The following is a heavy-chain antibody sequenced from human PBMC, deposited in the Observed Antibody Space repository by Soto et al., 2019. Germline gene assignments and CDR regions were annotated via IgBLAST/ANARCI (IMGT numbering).Heavy chain of an antibody. CDR2: INSDGSST. J-gene: IGHJ3*02. CDR1: GFTFSSYW. Sequence: EVQLVESGGGLVQPGGSLRLFCAASGFTFSSYWMHWVRQAPGKGLVWVSRINSDGSSTSYADSVKGRFTISRDNAKTTLYLQMNSLRAEDTAVYYCARWVGKQPDDAFDIWGQGTMVTVSS. V-gene: IGHV3-74*01. D-gene: IGHD6-13*01. CDR3: ARWVGKQPDDAFDI.